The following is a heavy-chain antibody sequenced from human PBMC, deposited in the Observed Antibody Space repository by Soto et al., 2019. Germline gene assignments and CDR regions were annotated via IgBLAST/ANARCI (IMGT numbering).Heavy chain of an antibody. CDR2: IYYSGST. D-gene: IGHD3-3*01. J-gene: IGHJ4*02. CDR1: GGSISSSSYY. V-gene: IGHV4-39*01. Sequence: SETLSLTCTVSGGSISSSSYYWGWIRQPPGKGLEWIGSIYYSGSTYYNPSLKSRVTISVDTSKNQFSLKLSSVTAADTAVYYCARHKVDCDFWSGYAGPLDYWGQGTLVTVSS. CDR3: ARHKVDCDFWSGYAGPLDY.